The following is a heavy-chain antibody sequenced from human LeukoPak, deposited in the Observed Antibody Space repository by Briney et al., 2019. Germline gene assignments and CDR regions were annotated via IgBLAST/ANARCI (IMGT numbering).Heavy chain of an antibody. CDR1: GFTFSSYW. V-gene: IGHV3-74*01. Sequence: GGSLRLSCAASGFTFSSYWMHWVRQAPGKGLVRVSRINSDGSSTSYADSVKGRFTISRDNAKNTLYLQMNSLRAEDTAVYYCARVGSSSWAEVYYFDYWGQGTLVTVSS. J-gene: IGHJ4*02. D-gene: IGHD6-13*01. CDR2: INSDGSST. CDR3: ARVGSSSWAEVYYFDY.